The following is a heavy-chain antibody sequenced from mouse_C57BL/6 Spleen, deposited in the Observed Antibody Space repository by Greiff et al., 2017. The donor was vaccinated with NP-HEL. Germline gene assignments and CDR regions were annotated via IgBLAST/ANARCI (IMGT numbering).Heavy chain of an antibody. J-gene: IGHJ4*01. CDR1: GYTFTSYW. Sequence: QVQLQQPGAELVKPGASVKLSCKASGYTFTSYWMHWVKQRPGQGLEWIGMIHPNSGSTNYNEKFKSKATLTVDKSSSTAYMQLSSLTSEDSAVYHCAREGVYYYAMDYWGQGTSVTVSS. V-gene: IGHV1-64*01. CDR3: AREGVYYYAMDY. CDR2: IHPNSGST.